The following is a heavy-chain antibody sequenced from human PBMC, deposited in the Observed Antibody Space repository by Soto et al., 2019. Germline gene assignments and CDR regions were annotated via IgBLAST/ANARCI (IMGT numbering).Heavy chain of an antibody. CDR1: GGSIGSGGYY. CDR3: AREYYDSSGYYHRPCYFDY. CDR2: IYYSRST. V-gene: IGHV4-31*03. D-gene: IGHD3-22*01. J-gene: IGHJ4*02. Sequence: PSETLSLTCTVSGGSIGSGGYYWSLNRQHQGDGLEWIGYIYYSRSTYYNPSLKSRVTISVDTSKNQFSLKLSSVTAADTAVYYCAREYYDSSGYYHRPCYFDYWGQGTLVTVSS.